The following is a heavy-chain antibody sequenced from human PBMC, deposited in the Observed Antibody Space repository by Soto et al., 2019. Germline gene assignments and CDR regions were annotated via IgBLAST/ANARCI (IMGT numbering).Heavy chain of an antibody. D-gene: IGHD6-19*01. J-gene: IGHJ4*02. CDR3: ARHSSGWPLFDY. CDR1: GYSFTSYW. V-gene: IGHV5-10-1*01. CDR2: IDLSDSYT. Sequence: GESLKISCKGSGYSFTSYWISWVRQMPGKGLEWMGRIDLSDSYTNYSPSFQGHVTISADKSISTAYLQWSSLKASDTAMYYCARHSSGWPLFDYWGQGTLVTVSS.